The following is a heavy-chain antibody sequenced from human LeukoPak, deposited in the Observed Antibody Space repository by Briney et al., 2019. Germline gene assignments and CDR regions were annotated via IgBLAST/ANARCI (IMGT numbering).Heavy chain of an antibody. CDR1: GFTFRNYL. J-gene: IGHJ3*02. V-gene: IGHV3-48*04. Sequence: GSLRLSCAASGFTFRNYLMNWVRQAPGKGLEWVSFISSTGGTIYYADSVKGRFTVSRDNAKNSLYLQMNSLRAEDTAVYYCARATDSGSYVGAFDIWGQGTMVTVSS. D-gene: IGHD1-26*01. CDR2: ISSTGGTI. CDR3: ARATDSGSYVGAFDI.